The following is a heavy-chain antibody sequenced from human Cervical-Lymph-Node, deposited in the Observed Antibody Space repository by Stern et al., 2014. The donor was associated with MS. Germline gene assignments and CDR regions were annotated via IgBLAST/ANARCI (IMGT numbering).Heavy chain of an antibody. CDR3: ARRATYNEWKQICGGWFDP. J-gene: IGHJ5*02. Sequence: QVQLVESGPGLVKPSQTLSLTCTVSGDSISGGGYYWSWLSPPPGKGLAWIGYTYNSGTTYYNTPLTRRVPMSVDTLNNQFSMRLRSVTAADTAVYYCARRATYNEWKQICGGWFDPWGQGTLVTVSS. CDR1: GDSISGGGYY. V-gene: IGHV4-31*03. CDR2: TYNSGTT. D-gene: IGHD5-18*01.